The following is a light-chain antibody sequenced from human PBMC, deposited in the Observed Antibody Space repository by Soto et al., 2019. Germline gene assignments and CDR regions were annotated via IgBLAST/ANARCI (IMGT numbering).Light chain of an antibody. J-gene: IGKJ5*01. CDR3: QQYENLPT. Sequence: DIQIPHSPSSLSASVVDRVTITCQASQNINNYLNWYQQKPGRAPKLLIYDASNLEAGVPSRFRGSGSGTDFTFTISRLQPEDIATYYCQQYENLPTFGQGTRLEIK. CDR2: DAS. CDR1: QNINNY. V-gene: IGKV1-33*01.